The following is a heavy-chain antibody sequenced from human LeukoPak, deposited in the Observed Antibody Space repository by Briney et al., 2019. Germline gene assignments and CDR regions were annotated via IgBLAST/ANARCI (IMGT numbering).Heavy chain of an antibody. J-gene: IGHJ4*02. CDR2: MNPNSGNT. D-gene: IGHD2-15*01. Sequence: ASVKVSCKASGYTFSNYYLHWVRQAPGQGLEWMGWMNPNSGNTGYAQKFQGRVTTTRNTSISTAYMELSSLRSEDTAVYYCARAGGYCGRISCPYYFDYWGQGSLVAVSS. V-gene: IGHV1-8*02. CDR1: GYTFSNYY. CDR3: ARAGGYCGRISCPYYFDY.